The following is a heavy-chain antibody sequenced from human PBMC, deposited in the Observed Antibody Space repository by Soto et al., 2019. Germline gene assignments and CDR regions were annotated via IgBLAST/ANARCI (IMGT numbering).Heavy chain of an antibody. V-gene: IGHV3-30*03. Sequence: QVQLVESGGGVVQPGRSLRLSCAASGFTFRNYDMHWVRQAPGEGLEWVASISNDEKKRYYTDSVQGRFTISRDNSKNTLYLQVNSLRAEDTAVYYCARAMDSAMASKDNWFDPWGQGTLVTVSS. CDR1: GFTFRNYD. CDR2: ISNDEKKR. CDR3: ARAMDSAMASKDNWFDP. D-gene: IGHD5-18*01. J-gene: IGHJ5*02.